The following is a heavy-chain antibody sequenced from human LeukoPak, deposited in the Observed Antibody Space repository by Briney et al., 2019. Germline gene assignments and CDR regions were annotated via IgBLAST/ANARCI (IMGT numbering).Heavy chain of an antibody. Sequence: GGSLRLSCAASGFTFSNYAMSWVRQAPGKGLEWVSAVSGSGGSTYHADSVQGRFTISRDNSKNTLYLQMNSLRAEDTAVYYCAKKSSSTWPTFDYWGKGTLVTVSS. D-gene: IGHD6-13*01. CDR3: AKKSSSTWPTFDY. J-gene: IGHJ4*02. CDR1: GFTFSNYA. CDR2: VSGSGGST. V-gene: IGHV3-23*01.